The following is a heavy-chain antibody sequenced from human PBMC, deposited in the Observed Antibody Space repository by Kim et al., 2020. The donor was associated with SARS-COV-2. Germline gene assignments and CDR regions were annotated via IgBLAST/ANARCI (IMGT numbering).Heavy chain of an antibody. Sequence: KDRFTIPRDNAKNSLYMQRNSLRAEDTAVYYCARGGVVVVPAAIAAADYWGQGTLVTVSS. CDR3: ARGGVVVVPAAIAAADY. V-gene: IGHV3-48*03. J-gene: IGHJ4*02. D-gene: IGHD2-2*01.